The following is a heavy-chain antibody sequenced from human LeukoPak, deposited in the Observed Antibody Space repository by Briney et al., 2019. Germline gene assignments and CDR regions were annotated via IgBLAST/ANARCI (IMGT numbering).Heavy chain of an antibody. Sequence: SETLSLTCAVSGGSISSSNWWSWVRQPPGKGLEWIGKIYHSGNTNYNPSLKSRVTMSVDKSKNQFSLNLNSVTAADTAVYYCLYGGNSGDWVYWGQGTLVTVSS. CDR1: GGSISSSNW. V-gene: IGHV4-4*02. CDR3: LYGGNSGDWVY. D-gene: IGHD4-23*01. CDR2: IYHSGNT. J-gene: IGHJ4*02.